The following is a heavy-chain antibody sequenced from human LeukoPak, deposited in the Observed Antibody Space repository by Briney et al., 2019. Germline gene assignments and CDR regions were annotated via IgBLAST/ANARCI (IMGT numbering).Heavy chain of an antibody. Sequence: SETLSLTCAVSGDSVTSSYSNWIRHPPRKGLERIGYVSSVAPTTHTPSLSSRLLMSVERTKNDISLVLKSVTAAATAIYYCARLDCIVEGCYNHWGRGTLVTVSS. J-gene: IGHJ4*02. D-gene: IGHD2-15*01. CDR2: VSSVAPT. CDR1: GDSVTSSY. V-gene: IGHV4-59*08. CDR3: ARLDCIVEGCYNH.